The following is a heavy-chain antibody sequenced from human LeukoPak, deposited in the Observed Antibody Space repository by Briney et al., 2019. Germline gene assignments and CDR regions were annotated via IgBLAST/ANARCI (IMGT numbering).Heavy chain of an antibody. Sequence: ASVKVSCKASGYTFTSYDINWVRQATGQGLEWMGWMNPNSGNTGYAQKFQGRVTMTRNTSISTAYMELSSLRSEDTAVYHCARGQYYYDSSGYGHDYWGQGTLVTVSS. D-gene: IGHD3-22*01. CDR1: GYTFTSYD. CDR2: MNPNSGNT. J-gene: IGHJ4*02. V-gene: IGHV1-8*01. CDR3: ARGQYYYDSSGYGHDY.